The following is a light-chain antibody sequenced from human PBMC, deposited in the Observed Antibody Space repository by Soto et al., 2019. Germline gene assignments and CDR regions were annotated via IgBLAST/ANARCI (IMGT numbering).Light chain of an antibody. CDR2: AAS. V-gene: IGKV1-39*01. CDR1: ETIARY. J-gene: IGKJ1*01. CDR3: QQTYNPPRT. Sequence: DIQLTQPPSSLSASVGDRVTITCRASETIARYLNWYQQKPGKAPNLLIYAASTLKSGFPSRFSGTGSGTDFTLTISRLQPEDFATYYCQQTYNPPRTFGQGTKVDIK.